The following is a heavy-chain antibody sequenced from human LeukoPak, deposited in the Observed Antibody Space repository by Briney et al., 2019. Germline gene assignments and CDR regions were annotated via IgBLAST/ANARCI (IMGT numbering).Heavy chain of an antibody. CDR1: GFTFSSYS. D-gene: IGHD6-19*01. CDR3: ARDSSGWYRSDC. J-gene: IGHJ4*02. Sequence: GGSLRLSCAASGFTFSSYSMNWVRQTPGKGLEWVSYISVSSSTIYYADSVKGRFTISRDNAKNSLYLQMNSLRDEDTAVYYCARDSSGWYRSDCWGQGTLVTVSS. CDR2: ISVSSSTI. V-gene: IGHV3-48*02.